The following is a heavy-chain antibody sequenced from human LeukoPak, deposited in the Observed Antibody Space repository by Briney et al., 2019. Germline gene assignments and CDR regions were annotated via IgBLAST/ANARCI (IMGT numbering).Heavy chain of an antibody. D-gene: IGHD4-23*01. CDR2: ISSNGGST. J-gene: IGHJ3*02. Sequence: GGSLRLSCAASGFTFSSYAVHWVRQAPGKGLEYVSAISSNGGSTYYANSVKGRFTISRDNSKNTLYLQMNSLRAEDTAVYYCARGFHDYGGNSERGDAFDIWGQGTMVTVSS. CDR1: GFTFSSYA. CDR3: ARGFHDYGGNSERGDAFDI. V-gene: IGHV3-64*01.